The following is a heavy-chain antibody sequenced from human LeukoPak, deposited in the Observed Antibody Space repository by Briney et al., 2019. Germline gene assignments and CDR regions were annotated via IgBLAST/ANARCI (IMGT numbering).Heavy chain of an antibody. D-gene: IGHD5-24*01. CDR3: ARGQQMATNWLDP. Sequence: SVKVSCKASGGTFSTYGISWVRQAPGQGLEWMGRIIPILGVANYAQKFQGRVTITADKATSTAYMELSSLRSEDTAVYYCARGQQMATNWLDPWGQGTLVTVSS. J-gene: IGHJ5*02. CDR1: GGTFSTYG. CDR2: IIPILGVA. V-gene: IGHV1-69*04.